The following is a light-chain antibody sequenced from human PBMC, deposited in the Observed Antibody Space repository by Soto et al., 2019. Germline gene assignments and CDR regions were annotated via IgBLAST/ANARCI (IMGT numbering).Light chain of an antibody. Sequence: DIQMPQSPSTLSASVGDRVTITCRASQSINSYLAWYQQKPGKAPKLLIYEASNLESGVPSRFSGSGSGTEFTLTISSLQPDDFATYYCQQSRDYPWTFGQGTKVDIK. J-gene: IGKJ1*01. CDR3: QQSRDYPWT. CDR1: QSINSY. V-gene: IGKV1-5*03. CDR2: EAS.